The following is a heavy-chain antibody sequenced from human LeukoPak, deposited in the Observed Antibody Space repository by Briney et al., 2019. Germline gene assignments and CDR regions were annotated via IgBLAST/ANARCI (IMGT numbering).Heavy chain of an antibody. J-gene: IGHJ5*02. CDR3: AKAFRSTSVPVNGQYNWFDP. Sequence: PGGSLRLSCAASGFTFSSYAMSWVRQAPGKGLEWVSAISGSGGSTYYADSVKGRFTISRDNSKNTLYLQMNSLRAEDTAVYYCAKAFRSTSVPVNGQYNWFDPWGQGTLVTVSS. CDR1: GFTFSSYA. D-gene: IGHD2-2*01. V-gene: IGHV3-23*01. CDR2: ISGSGGST.